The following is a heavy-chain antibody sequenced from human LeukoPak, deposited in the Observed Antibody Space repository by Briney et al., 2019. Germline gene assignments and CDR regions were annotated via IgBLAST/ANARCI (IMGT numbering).Heavy chain of an antibody. J-gene: IGHJ6*03. D-gene: IGHD3-22*01. Sequence: PSETLSLTCTVSGYSISSGYYWGWIRQPPGKGLEWIGSIYHSGSTYYNPSLKSRVTISVDTSKNQFSLKLSSVTAADTAVYYCARARYYYDSSGYTEYYYYYYMDVWGKGTTVTISS. CDR2: IYHSGST. V-gene: IGHV4-38-2*02. CDR3: ARARYYYDSSGYTEYYYYYYMDV. CDR1: GYSISSGYY.